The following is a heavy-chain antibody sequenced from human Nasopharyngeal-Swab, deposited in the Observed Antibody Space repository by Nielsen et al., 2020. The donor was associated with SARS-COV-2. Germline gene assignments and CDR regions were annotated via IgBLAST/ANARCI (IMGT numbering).Heavy chain of an antibody. CDR2: ISSSSSYT. Sequence: GGSLRLSCAASGFTFSDYYMSWIRQAPGKGLEWVSYISSSSSYTNYADSVKGRFTISRDNAKDTLYLQMNSLRADDTAVYYCTRDGGFREGDYWGQGTLVTVSS. CDR3: TRDGGFREGDY. D-gene: IGHD3-10*01. V-gene: IGHV3-11*06. CDR1: GFTFSDYY. J-gene: IGHJ4*02.